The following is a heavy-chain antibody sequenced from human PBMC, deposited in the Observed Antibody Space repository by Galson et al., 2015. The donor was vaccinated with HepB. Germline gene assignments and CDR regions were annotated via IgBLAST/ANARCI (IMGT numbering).Heavy chain of an antibody. CDR3: TTKLELPAYYYGMDV. CDR1: GFTFSNAW. J-gene: IGHJ6*02. CDR2: IKSKTDGGTT. D-gene: IGHD1-7*01. Sequence: SLRLSCAASGFTFSNAWMNWVRQAPGKGLEWVSRIKSKTDGGTTDYAAPVKGRFTISRDDSKNTLYLQMNSLKTEDTAVYYCTTKLELPAYYYGMDVWGQGTTVTVSS. V-gene: IGHV3-15*07.